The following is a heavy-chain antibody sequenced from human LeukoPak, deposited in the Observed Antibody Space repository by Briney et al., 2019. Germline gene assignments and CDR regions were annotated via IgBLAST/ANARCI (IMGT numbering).Heavy chain of an antibody. D-gene: IGHD3-22*01. J-gene: IGHJ4*02. CDR1: GGSISSSNW. Sequence: SGTLSLTCAVSGGSISSSNWWSWVRQPPGKGLEWIGEIYHSGSANYNPSLKSRVTISVDKSKNQFSLRLSSVTAADTAVYYCASAGHDGIGYKVCWGQGTLVTVSS. CDR3: ASAGHDGIGYKVC. CDR2: IYHSGSA. V-gene: IGHV4-4*02.